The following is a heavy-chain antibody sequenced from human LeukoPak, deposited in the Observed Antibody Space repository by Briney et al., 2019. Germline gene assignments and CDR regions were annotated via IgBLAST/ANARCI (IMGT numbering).Heavy chain of an antibody. D-gene: IGHD3-22*01. CDR1: GGSISSGDYY. CDR3: ARVVFKGSGYYYVEYFQH. J-gene: IGHJ1*01. V-gene: IGHV4-30-4*01. CDR2: IYYSGST. Sequence: SETQSLTCTVSGGSISSGDYYWSWIRQPPGKGLEWIGYIYYSGSTYYNPSLKSRVTISVDTSKNQFSLKLSSVTAADTAVYYCARVVFKGSGYYYVEYFQHWGQGTLVTVSS.